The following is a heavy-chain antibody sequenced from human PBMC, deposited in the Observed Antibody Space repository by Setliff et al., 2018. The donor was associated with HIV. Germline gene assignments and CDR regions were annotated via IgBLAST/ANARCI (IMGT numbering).Heavy chain of an antibody. CDR3: ARLTYSSSWHFDY. D-gene: IGHD6-13*01. V-gene: IGHV4-59*08. J-gene: IGHJ4*02. Sequence: PSETLSLTCTVSGGSISSFYWSWIRQPPGKGLEWIGYIYYSGTTNYNPSLESRLTISIDKSQNHFALTLTSVTAADTAVYYCARLTYSSSWHFDYWGQGTLVTVSS. CDR1: GGSISSFY. CDR2: IYYSGTT.